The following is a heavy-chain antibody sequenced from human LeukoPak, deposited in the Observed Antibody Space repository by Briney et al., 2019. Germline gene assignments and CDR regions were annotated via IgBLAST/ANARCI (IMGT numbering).Heavy chain of an antibody. V-gene: IGHV3-21*01. D-gene: IGHD3-16*01. Sequence: PGGSLRLSCAASGFTFSSYTMNWVRQAPGKGLEWVSSITSSGSYIYYADSVMGRFTISRDNTNNSLYLQMNSLRAEDTAVYYCARDHLYYEISGPRFDYWGQGTRVTVSS. J-gene: IGHJ4*02. CDR3: ARDHLYYEISGPRFDY. CDR2: ITSSGSYI. CDR1: GFTFSSYT.